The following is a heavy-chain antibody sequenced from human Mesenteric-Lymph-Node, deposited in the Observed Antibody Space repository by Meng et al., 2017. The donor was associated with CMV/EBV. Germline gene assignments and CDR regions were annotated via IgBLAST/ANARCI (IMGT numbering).Heavy chain of an antibody. CDR3: AKDCGSSSCLDS. V-gene: IGHV1-2*06. J-gene: IGHJ4*02. Sequence: CKASGYTFTGYCMHWVRQAPGQGLEWMGRINPNSGGTNYAQKFQGKVTMTRDTSISTAYMELSRLRSDDTAVYYCAKDCGSSSCLDSWGQGTLVTVSS. CDR1: GYTFTGYC. D-gene: IGHD2-21*01. CDR2: INPNSGGT.